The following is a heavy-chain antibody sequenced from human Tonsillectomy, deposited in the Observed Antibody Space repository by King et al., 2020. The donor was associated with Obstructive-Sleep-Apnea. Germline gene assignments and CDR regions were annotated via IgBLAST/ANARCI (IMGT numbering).Heavy chain of an antibody. CDR3: ARDRVYSYGQPFDY. Sequence: QLQESGPGLVKPSETLSLTCTVSGDSINRASDYWGWVRPPPWKGLEWIGSIIYIGHTYYNPSLKSRVTLSVATSKNQFSLKLKSVTAADTAMYYCARDRVYSYGQPFDYWGQGSLVTVSS. J-gene: IGHJ4*02. CDR1: GDSINRASDY. D-gene: IGHD5-18*01. CDR2: IIYIGHT. V-gene: IGHV4-39*07.